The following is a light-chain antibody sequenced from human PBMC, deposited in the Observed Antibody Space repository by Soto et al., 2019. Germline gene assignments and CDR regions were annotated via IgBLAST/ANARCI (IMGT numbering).Light chain of an antibody. V-gene: IGKV3-11*01. CDR1: QSVSSY. J-gene: IGKJ1*01. CDR2: DAS. Sequence: EIVLTQSPATLSLSPGERATLSCRASQSVSSYLAWYQQKPGQAPRLLIYDASNRATGIPARFSGSGSGTDFTLTISRLEPEDFAVYYCQQSGTFGQGTMVDI. CDR3: QQSGT.